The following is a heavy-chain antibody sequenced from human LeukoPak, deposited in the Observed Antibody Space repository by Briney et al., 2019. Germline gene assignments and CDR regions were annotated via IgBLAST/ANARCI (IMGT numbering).Heavy chain of an antibody. D-gene: IGHD1-20*01. V-gene: IGHV1-2*02. J-gene: IGHJ5*02. CDR1: GYTFTGYY. CDR2: INPNSGGT. Sequence: ASVKVSCKASGYTFTGYYMHWVRQAPGQGLEWMEWINPNSGGTNYAQKFQGRVTMTRDTSISTAYMELSRLRSDDTAVYYCARLHPRTYNWNHKGWFDPWGQGTLVTVSS. CDR3: ARLHPRTYNWNHKGWFDP.